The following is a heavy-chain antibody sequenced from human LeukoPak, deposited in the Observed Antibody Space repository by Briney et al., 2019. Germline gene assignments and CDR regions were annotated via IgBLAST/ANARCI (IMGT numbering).Heavy chain of an antibody. J-gene: IGHJ5*02. CDR2: IYYSGST. Sequence: PSETLSLTCTVSGGSISSSSYYWGWIRQPPGKGLEWIGSIYYSGSTYYNPSLKSRVTISVDTSKNQFSLKLSSVTAADTAVYYCARGSPLGQNWFDPWGQGTLVIVSS. CDR1: GGSISSSSYY. CDR3: ARGSPLGQNWFDP. V-gene: IGHV4-39*07.